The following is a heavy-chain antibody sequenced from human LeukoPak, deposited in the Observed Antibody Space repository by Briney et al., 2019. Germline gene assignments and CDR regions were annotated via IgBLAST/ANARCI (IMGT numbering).Heavy chain of an antibody. CDR2: IKPDGSEK. J-gene: IGHJ5*02. CDR3: ARDQMAAVSRGWFDP. D-gene: IGHD6-13*01. Sequence: PGGSLRLSCVDSGFTFSSYWMSWVRQAPGKGLEWVANIKPDGSEKYYVDSVRGRFTISRDNTKNSLYLQMNSLRPEDTAVYYCARDQMAAVSRGWFDPWGQGTLVTVSS. V-gene: IGHV3-7*01. CDR1: GFTFSSYW.